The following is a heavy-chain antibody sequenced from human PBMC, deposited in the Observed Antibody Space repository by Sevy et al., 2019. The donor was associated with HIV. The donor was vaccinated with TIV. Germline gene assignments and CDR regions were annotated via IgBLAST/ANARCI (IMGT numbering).Heavy chain of an antibody. D-gene: IGHD3-22*01. Sequence: ASVKVSCKVSGYTLTKLSMHCVRQAPGKGLEWMGSFDPEDGERIYAQNFQGRVTMSEDTSTDTAYMDLSSLRSDDTAVYYCAATREYYYGNSGYFDYWGQGTLVTVSS. V-gene: IGHV1-24*01. CDR2: FDPEDGER. CDR3: AATREYYYGNSGYFDY. J-gene: IGHJ4*02. CDR1: GYTLTKLS.